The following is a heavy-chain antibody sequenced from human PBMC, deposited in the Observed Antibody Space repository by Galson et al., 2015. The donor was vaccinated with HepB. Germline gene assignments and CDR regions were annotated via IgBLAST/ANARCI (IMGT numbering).Heavy chain of an antibody. V-gene: IGHV6-1*01. CDR3: ARDFGGSGWYVSYFDY. J-gene: IGHJ4*02. D-gene: IGHD6-19*01. Sequence: CAISGDSVSSNSAAWNWIRQSPSRGLEWLGRTYYRSKWYNDYAVSVKGRITINPDTSKNQFSLQLNSVTPEDTAVYYCARDFGGSGWYVSYFDYWGQGTLVTVSS. CDR2: TYYRSKWYN. CDR1: GDSVSSNSAA.